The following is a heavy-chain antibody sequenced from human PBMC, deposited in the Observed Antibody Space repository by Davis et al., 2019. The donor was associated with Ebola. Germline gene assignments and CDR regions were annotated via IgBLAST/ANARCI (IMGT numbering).Heavy chain of an antibody. CDR2: ISYYGSNK. D-gene: IGHD1-14*01. V-gene: IGHV3-30*18. J-gene: IGHJ5*02. CDR1: GFSSSRYG. CDR3: AKIGGNQGWFDP. Sequence: SLKTSCAASGFSSSRYGMHWARQSPGNGMIWVAVISYYGSNKYYADSVKGRFTISRDNSKNTLYLQMNSLRAEDTAVYYCAKIGGNQGWFDPWGQGTLVTVSS.